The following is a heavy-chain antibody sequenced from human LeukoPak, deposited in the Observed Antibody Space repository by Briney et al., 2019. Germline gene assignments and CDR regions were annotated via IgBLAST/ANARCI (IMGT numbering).Heavy chain of an antibody. Sequence: ASVKVSCKASGGTFSSYAISWMRQAPGQGPEWMGWMNAYSGTTNYREKFKGRVTLTRDTSTRTAYMELSGLRSDDAAVYFCARAMSGDLFDYWGQGTLVTVTS. CDR1: GGTFSSYA. CDR2: MNAYSGTT. V-gene: IGHV1-2*02. D-gene: IGHD3-10*01. J-gene: IGHJ4*02. CDR3: ARAMSGDLFDY.